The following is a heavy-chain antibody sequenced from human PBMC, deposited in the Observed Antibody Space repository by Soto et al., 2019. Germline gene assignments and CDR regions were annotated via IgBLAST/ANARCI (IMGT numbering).Heavy chain of an antibody. CDR3: AKDQELRYFDWLLFSVFDY. D-gene: IGHD3-9*01. Sequence: EVQLLESGGGLVQPGGSLRLSCAASGFTFSSYAMSWVRQAPGKGLEWVSAISGSGGSTYYADSVKGRFTISRDNSKNRRSRQMNSLRTEDTAVYYCAKDQELRYFDWLLFSVFDYWGQGTLVTVSS. CDR2: ISGSGGST. CDR1: GFTFSSYA. J-gene: IGHJ4*02. V-gene: IGHV3-23*01.